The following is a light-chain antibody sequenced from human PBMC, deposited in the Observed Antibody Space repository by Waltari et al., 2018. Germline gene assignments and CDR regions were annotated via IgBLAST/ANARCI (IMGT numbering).Light chain of an antibody. J-gene: IGLJ3*02. V-gene: IGLV6-57*03. Sequence: NFMLTQPHSVSESPGKTVTISCTRSSGPIASNYVQWYQQRPGSAPTTVSYEANQRPSWVPDRLSGSIDGWPNSASLTIAELQTVDEADYECKSYDIDDHWVFGGGTKLTVL. CDR3: KSYDIDDHWV. CDR1: SGPIASNY. CDR2: EAN.